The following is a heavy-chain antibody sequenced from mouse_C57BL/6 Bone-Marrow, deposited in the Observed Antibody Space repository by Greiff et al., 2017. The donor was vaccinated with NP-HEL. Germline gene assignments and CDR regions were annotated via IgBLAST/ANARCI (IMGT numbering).Heavy chain of an antibody. J-gene: IGHJ4*01. CDR3: AIYDGYYYAMDY. CDR2: IYPGDGDT. Sequence: VQLKESGPELVKPGASVKISCKASGYAFSSSWMNWVKQRPGKGLEWIGRIYPGDGDTNYNGKFKGKATLTADKSSSTAYMQLSSLTSEDSAVYFCAIYDGYYYAMDYWGQGTSVTVSS. CDR1: GYAFSSSW. V-gene: IGHV1-82*01. D-gene: IGHD2-3*01.